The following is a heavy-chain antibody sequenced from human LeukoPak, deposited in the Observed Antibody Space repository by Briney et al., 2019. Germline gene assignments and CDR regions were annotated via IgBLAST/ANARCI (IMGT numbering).Heavy chain of an antibody. CDR3: AKDYSSSGPFDY. CDR1: GFTLDDYS. V-gene: IGHV3-43*01. Sequence: GGSLRLSCAASGFTLDDYSMHWVRQAPGKGLERVSLISWDGGNREYADSVKGRFTISRDNSRNSLFLQMNSLTTEDTAFYYCAKDYSSSGPFDYWGQGTLVTVSS. CDR2: ISWDGGNR. J-gene: IGHJ4*02. D-gene: IGHD6-13*01.